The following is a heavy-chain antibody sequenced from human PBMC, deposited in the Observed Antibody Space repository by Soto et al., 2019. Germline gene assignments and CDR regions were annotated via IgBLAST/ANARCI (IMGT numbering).Heavy chain of an antibody. CDR1: GGSVSGGSYF. CDR3: ARGAQFYDFWSGYHSYYFDY. J-gene: IGHJ4*02. D-gene: IGHD3-3*01. Sequence: PSETLSLTCTVSGGSVSGGSYFWSWVRQPPGKGLEWIGYFYYSGSTKYNPSLKSRVTISVDTSKNQFSLKLSSVTAADTAVYYCARGAQFYDFWSGYHSYYFDYWGQGTLVTSPQ. V-gene: IGHV4-61*01. CDR2: FYYSGST.